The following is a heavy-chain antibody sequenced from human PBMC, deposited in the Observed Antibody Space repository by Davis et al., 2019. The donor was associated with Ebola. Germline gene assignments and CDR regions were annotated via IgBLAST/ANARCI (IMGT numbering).Heavy chain of an antibody. CDR2: INHSGST. CDR3: ARASYGGNSGLRY. J-gene: IGHJ4*02. CDR1: GGSFSVYY. D-gene: IGHD4-23*01. Sequence: MPSETLSLTCAVYGGSFSVYYWSWIRQPPGKGLEWIGEINHSGSTNYNPSLKSRVTISVDTSKNQFSLKLSSVTAADTAVYYCARASYGGNSGLRYWGQGTLVTVPS. V-gene: IGHV4-34*01.